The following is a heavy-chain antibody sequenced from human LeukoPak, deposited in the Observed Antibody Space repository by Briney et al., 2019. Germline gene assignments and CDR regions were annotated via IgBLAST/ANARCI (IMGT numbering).Heavy chain of an antibody. J-gene: IGHJ4*02. V-gene: IGHV3-23*01. CDR2: TSSGGVST. CDR3: AKARSSSSPFDY. Sequence: GGSLRLSCAASGFTFSSYAMNWVRQAPGTGLEWVSATSSGGVSTYYADSVKGRFTISRDNYKNTLYLQMNSLRAEDTAVYYCAKARSSSSPFDYWGQGTLVTVSS. D-gene: IGHD6-6*01. CDR1: GFTFSSYA.